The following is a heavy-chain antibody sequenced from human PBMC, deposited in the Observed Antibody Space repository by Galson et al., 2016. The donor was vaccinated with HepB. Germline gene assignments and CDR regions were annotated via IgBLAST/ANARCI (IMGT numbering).Heavy chain of an antibody. CDR1: GFIFSTYW. D-gene: IGHD6-19*01. CDR2: IKQDGSEK. CDR3: ARAASGWFFDWFDP. Sequence: SLRLSCAASGFIFSTYWMSWVRQAPGRGLGWVANIKQDGSEKYYVDSVKGRFTISRDNAKHSLYLQMNSLRPEDTAVYYCARAASGWFFDWFDPWGQGTPVTVSS. V-gene: IGHV3-7*03. J-gene: IGHJ5*02.